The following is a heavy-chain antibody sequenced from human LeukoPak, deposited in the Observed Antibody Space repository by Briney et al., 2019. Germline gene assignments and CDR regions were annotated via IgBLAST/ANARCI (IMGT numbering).Heavy chain of an antibody. J-gene: IGHJ4*02. V-gene: IGHV3-9*01. D-gene: IGHD3-9*01. CDR3: AKDMRTEYYDILTVYLDY. CDR1: GFTFDDYA. Sequence: PGRSLRLSCAASGFTFDDYAMHWVRQAPGKGLEWVSGISWNSGSIGYADSVKGRFTISRDNAKNSLYLQMNSLRAEDTALYYCAKDMRTEYYDILTVYLDYWGQGTLVTVSS. CDR2: ISWNSGSI.